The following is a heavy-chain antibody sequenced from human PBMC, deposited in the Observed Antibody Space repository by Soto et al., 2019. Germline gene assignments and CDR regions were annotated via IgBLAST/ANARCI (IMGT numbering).Heavy chain of an antibody. J-gene: IGHJ6*02. Sequence: QVQLVQSGAEVQKPGSSVNVSCKASGGTFSSYAISWVRQAPGQGLAWMGGIIPIFGTANYAQKFQGRVTITADESPSTAYMELSRLRSEHTAVYYCARDHSSSWYSRFHGTDVWGQGTTVTVSS. CDR2: IIPIFGTA. CDR1: GGTFSSYA. D-gene: IGHD6-13*01. V-gene: IGHV1-69*01. CDR3: ARDHSSSWYSRFHGTDV.